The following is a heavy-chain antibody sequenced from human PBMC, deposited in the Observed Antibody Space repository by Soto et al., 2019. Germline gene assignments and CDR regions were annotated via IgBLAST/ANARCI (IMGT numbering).Heavy chain of an antibody. CDR2: IDPSDSYT. J-gene: IGHJ6*02. V-gene: IGHV5-10-1*01. CDR3: ARHKKQLVPRNYYSGMDV. CDR1: GYSFTSYW. Sequence: PGESLTISCKGSGYSFTSYWISWVRQMPGKGLGWMGRIDPSDSYTNYSPSFQAHVTISADKSISTAYLQWSSLKASDTAMYYCARHKKQLVPRNYYSGMDVWGQGTTVPVSS. D-gene: IGHD6-6*01.